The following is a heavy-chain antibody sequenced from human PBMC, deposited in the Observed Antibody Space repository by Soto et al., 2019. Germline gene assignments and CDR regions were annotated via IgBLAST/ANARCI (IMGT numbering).Heavy chain of an antibody. V-gene: IGHV1-69*01. D-gene: IGHD3-9*01. CDR3: ASWDYDVLTGYSYDD. Sequence: QVQLVQSGAEVKKPGSSVKDSCKASGGTFNNYGMGWVRQAPGQGLEWMGGIIPMIGRTNYAQKFQGRLTLTADASRSTAYMELRSLRSDDTAVYYCASWDYDVLTGYSYDDWGQGTLVTVSS. J-gene: IGHJ4*02. CDR2: IIPMIGRT. CDR1: GGTFNNYG.